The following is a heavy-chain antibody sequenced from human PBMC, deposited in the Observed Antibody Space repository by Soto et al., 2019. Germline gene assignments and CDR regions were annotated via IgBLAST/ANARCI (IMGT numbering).Heavy chain of an antibody. J-gene: IGHJ5*02. CDR3: ARKSSSSYWFDP. Sequence: QVQLVQSGAEVKKPGASVKVSCKASGYTFSSYGITWVRQAPGQGLEWMGWISTYNGNTNYAQKVQVRVTMTTDTSTRTAYMELRSLRSDDTAVYYCARKSSSSYWFDPWGQGTLVTVSS. D-gene: IGHD6-6*01. CDR2: ISTYNGNT. CDR1: GYTFSSYG. V-gene: IGHV1-18*01.